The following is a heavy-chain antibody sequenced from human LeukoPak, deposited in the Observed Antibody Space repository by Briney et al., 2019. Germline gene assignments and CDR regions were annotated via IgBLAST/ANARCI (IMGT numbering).Heavy chain of an antibody. J-gene: IGHJ4*02. Sequence: PSETLSLTCAFYSESFSGYFWSWIRQPPGKGLEWIGEINYSGSTNYNPSLKSRVTISVDTSKNQFSLKLSSVTAADTAVYYCARRGYSYGFSYWGQGTLVTVSS. CDR3: ARRGYSYGFSY. CDR1: SESFSGYF. CDR2: INYSGST. V-gene: IGHV4-34*01. D-gene: IGHD5-18*01.